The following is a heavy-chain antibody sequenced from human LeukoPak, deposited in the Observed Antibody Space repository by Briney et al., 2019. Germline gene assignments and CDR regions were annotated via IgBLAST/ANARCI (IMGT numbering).Heavy chain of an antibody. D-gene: IGHD2-15*01. CDR1: GFAVSSNY. J-gene: IGHJ4*02. Sequence: PGGSLRLSCAASGFAVSSNYMSWVRQAPGKGLEWVANIKQDGSEKYYVDSVKGRFTISRDNAKNSLYLQMNSLRAEDTAVYYCASLVDFDYWGQGTLVTVSS. V-gene: IGHV3-7*01. CDR2: IKQDGSEK. CDR3: ASLVDFDY.